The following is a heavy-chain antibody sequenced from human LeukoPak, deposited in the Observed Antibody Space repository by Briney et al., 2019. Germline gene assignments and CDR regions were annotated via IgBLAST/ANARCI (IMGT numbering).Heavy chain of an antibody. J-gene: IGHJ6*02. CDR3: AKDPRITMVRGVIISGMDV. V-gene: IGHV3-30*18. D-gene: IGHD3-10*01. CDR2: ISYDGSNK. CDR1: GFTFSSYG. Sequence: PGGSLRLSCAASGFTFSSYGMHWVRQAPGKGLEWVAVISYDGSNKYYADSVKGRFTISRDNSKNTLYLQMNSLGAEDTAVYYCAKDPRITMVRGVIISGMDVWGQGTTVTVSS.